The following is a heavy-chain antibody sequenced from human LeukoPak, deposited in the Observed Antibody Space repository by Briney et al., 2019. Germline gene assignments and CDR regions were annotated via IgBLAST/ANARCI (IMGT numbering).Heavy chain of an antibody. V-gene: IGHV4-59*08. J-gene: IGHJ4*02. CDR3: ARGGPYCSGGVCSDY. CDR2: LYYTGST. D-gene: IGHD2-15*01. CDR1: GCTISSYF. Sequence: PSESLSLSCTASGCTISSYFRSWIRQPPGKGLEWVAYLYYTGSTNYNHSLKSRVTKSVDTSKNQFSLELSSATAADTAVYYCARGGPYCSGGVCSDYWGQGIL.